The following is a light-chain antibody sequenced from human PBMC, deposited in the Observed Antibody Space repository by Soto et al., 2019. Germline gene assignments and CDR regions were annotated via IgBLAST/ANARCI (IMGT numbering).Light chain of an antibody. V-gene: IGLV2-8*01. CDR3: ISYAGSNNYV. CDR2: EVS. J-gene: IGLJ1*01. CDR1: SSDVGGYNY. Sequence: QSALTQPPSASGSPGQSVTISCTGTSSDVGGYNYASWSQHHPGKAPKLMIYEVSKRPSGVPDRFSGSKSGNTASLTVSGLQAEDEADYYCISYAGSNNYVFGTGTKLTVL.